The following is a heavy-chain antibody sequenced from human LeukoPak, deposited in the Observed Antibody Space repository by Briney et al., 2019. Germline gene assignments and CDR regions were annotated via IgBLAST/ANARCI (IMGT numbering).Heavy chain of an antibody. CDR1: EFTFSSYW. D-gene: IGHD6-13*01. V-gene: IGHV3-74*01. Sequence: GGSLRLSCAASEFTFSSYWMHWVRQAPGKGLVWVSRINSDGSSTSYADSVKGRFTISRDNAKNTLYLQMNSLRAEDTAVYYCARVIAAAEDFDYWGQGTLVTVSS. CDR2: INSDGSST. J-gene: IGHJ4*02. CDR3: ARVIAAAEDFDY.